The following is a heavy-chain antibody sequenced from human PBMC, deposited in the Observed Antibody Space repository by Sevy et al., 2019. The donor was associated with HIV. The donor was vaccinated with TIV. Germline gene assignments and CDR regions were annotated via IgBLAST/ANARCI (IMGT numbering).Heavy chain of an antibody. D-gene: IGHD3-3*01. CDR3: ARSLNDRGGVTIFDILFDY. Sequence: GGSLRLSCAASGFTFSDYYMSWIRQAPGKGLEWVSYISSSGSTIYYADSVKGRFTISRDNAKNSQYLQMNSLRAEDTAVYYCARSLNDRGGVTIFDILFDYWGQGTLVTVSS. V-gene: IGHV3-11*04. CDR1: GFTFSDYY. CDR2: ISSSGSTI. J-gene: IGHJ4*02.